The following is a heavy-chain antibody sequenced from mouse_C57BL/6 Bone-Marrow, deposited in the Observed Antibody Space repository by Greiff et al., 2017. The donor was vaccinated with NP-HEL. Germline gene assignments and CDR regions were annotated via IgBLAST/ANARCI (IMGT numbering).Heavy chain of an antibody. CDR3: TEDYEAAMDY. D-gene: IGHD2-4*01. Sequence: EVKVEESGGGLVQPGGSMKLSCVASGFTFSNYWMNWVRQSPEKGLEWVAQIRLKSDNYATHYAVTVKGRFTISRDDSKSSVYLQMNNLRAEDTGIYYCTEDYEAAMDYWGQGTSVTVSS. CDR1: GFTFSNYW. CDR2: IRLKSDNYAT. V-gene: IGHV6-3*01. J-gene: IGHJ4*01.